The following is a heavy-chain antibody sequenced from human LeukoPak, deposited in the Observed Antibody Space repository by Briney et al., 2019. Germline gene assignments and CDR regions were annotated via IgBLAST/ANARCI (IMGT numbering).Heavy chain of an antibody. J-gene: IGHJ4*02. CDR1: GSTFSSYG. Sequence: GGSLRLSCAASGSTFSSYGMHWVRQAPGKGLEWVAVISYDGSNKYYADSVKGRFTISRDNSKNTLYLQMNSLRAEDTAVYYCAKDRGWELHYYFDYWGQGTLVTVSS. CDR3: AKDRGWELHYYFDY. CDR2: ISYDGSNK. D-gene: IGHD1-26*01. V-gene: IGHV3-30*18.